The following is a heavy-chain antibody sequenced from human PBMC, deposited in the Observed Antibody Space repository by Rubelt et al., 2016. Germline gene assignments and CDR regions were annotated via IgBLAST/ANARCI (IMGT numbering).Heavy chain of an antibody. V-gene: IGHV4-59*01. J-gene: IGHJ4*02. CDR2: HYYSGST. D-gene: IGHD6-19*01. Sequence: QVQLQESGPGLVKPSETLSLTCTVSGGSISSYYWSWIPQPPGTGLESFGYHYYSGSTNYTPSLKSRVTLSVDTSQTQLSLRRGSVTAADTAWYDCARLGRSSFRIAVAAYYYFDYWGQGTLVTVSS. CDR3: ARLGRSSFRIAVAAYYYFDY. CDR1: GGSISSYY.